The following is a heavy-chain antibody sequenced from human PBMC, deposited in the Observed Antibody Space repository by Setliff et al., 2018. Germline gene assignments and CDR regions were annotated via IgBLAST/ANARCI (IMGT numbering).Heavy chain of an antibody. CDR1: GGTFSSCA. V-gene: IGHV1-8*02. CDR3: ARSKVEAAMVKHNWFDP. J-gene: IGHJ5*02. CDR2: INPNSGDT. Sequence: ASVKVSCKASGGTFSSCAISWVRQAPGQGLEWMGWINPNSGDTGYAQNFQGRVSMTRNTSISTAYMELNSLTSEDTAVYYCARSKVEAAMVKHNWFDPWGQGTLVTVSS. D-gene: IGHD5-18*01.